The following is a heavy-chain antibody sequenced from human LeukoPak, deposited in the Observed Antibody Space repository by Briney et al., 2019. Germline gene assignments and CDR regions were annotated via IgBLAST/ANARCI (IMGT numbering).Heavy chain of an antibody. CDR1: GFTFSSYE. J-gene: IGHJ6*04. CDR3: AELGITMIGGV. Sequence: AGGSLRHSCAASGFTFSSYEMNWVRQAPGKGLEWVSYISSSGSTIYYADSVKGRFTISRDNAKNSLYLQMNSLRAEDTAVYYCAELGITMIGGVWGKGTTVTISS. D-gene: IGHD3-10*02. CDR2: ISSSGSTI. V-gene: IGHV3-48*03.